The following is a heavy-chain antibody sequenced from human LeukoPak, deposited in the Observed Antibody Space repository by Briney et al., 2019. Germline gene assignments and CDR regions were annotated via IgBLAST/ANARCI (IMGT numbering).Heavy chain of an antibody. CDR2: IYSGGST. J-gene: IGHJ5*02. D-gene: IGHD3-3*01. V-gene: IGHV3-66*01. CDR1: GFTVSSNY. Sequence: PGGSLRLSCAASGFTVSSNYMSWVRQAPGKGLEWVSVIYSGGSTYSADSVKSRFTISRDNSKNTLYLLMISMRTADTAVNYCARSYDFWSGYLVGTWGQGTLVTVSS. CDR3: ARSYDFWSGYLVGT.